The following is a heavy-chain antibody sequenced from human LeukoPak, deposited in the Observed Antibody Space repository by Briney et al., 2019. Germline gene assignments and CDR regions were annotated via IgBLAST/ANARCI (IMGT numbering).Heavy chain of an antibody. CDR3: ARLSSSGYYYVRYYYYGMDV. J-gene: IGHJ6*02. CDR1: GGSFSGYY. V-gene: IGHV4-34*01. D-gene: IGHD3-22*01. Sequence: SETLSLSCAVYGGSFSGYYWSWIRQPPGKGLEWIGEINHSGSTNYNPSLKSRVTISVDTSKNQFSLKLSSVTAADTAVYYCARLSSSGYYYVRYYYYGMDVWGQGTTVTVSS. CDR2: INHSGST.